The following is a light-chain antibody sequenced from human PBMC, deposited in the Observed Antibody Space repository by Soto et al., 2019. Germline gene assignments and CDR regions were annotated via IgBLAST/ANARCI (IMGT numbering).Light chain of an antibody. CDR3: HQYGRSPWT. CDR2: AAS. J-gene: IGKJ1*01. V-gene: IGKV3-20*01. Sequence: DIVLAPSPGTLSLSPVERATLSCRASHTVSGPYLAWYQQKLGQAPRLLMYAASSRATGIPDRFSGSESGTDFTLTISRLEPEEFAVYYCHQYGRSPWTFGQGTKGDI. CDR1: HTVSGPY.